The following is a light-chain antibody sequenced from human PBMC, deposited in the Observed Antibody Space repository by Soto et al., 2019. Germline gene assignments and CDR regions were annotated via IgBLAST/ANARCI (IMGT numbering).Light chain of an antibody. CDR1: QSVSSSY. J-gene: IGKJ1*01. CDR3: QQYGSSPPT. CDR2: GAS. Sequence: EIVLTQSPGTLSLSPGERATLSCRASQSVSSSYLAWYQQKPGQAPRLLIYGASIRATGIPDNFSGSGSGTDFTLTISRLEPDHFAVYYCQQYGSSPPTFGQGTKVEIK. V-gene: IGKV3-20*01.